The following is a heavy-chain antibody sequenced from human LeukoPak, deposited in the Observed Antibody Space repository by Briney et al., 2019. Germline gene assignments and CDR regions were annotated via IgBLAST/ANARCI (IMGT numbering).Heavy chain of an antibody. J-gene: IGHJ5*02. Sequence: GALRLSCAASGFTFSNYAMTWVRQAPGKGVEWVSVISESDGRTFYADSVKGRFTISRDNSKNTLYLQMNSLRAEDTAVYYCAKDWQIVGAWGQGTLVTVSS. CDR3: AKDWQIVGA. CDR1: GFTFSNYA. CDR2: ISESDGRT. V-gene: IGHV3-23*01. D-gene: IGHD1-26*01.